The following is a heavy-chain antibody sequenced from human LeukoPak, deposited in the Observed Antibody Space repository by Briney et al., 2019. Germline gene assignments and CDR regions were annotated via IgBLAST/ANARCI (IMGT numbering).Heavy chain of an antibody. J-gene: IGHJ3*02. V-gene: IGHV2-70*04. CDR3: ARSGPDALYCSGGSCYSIAFDI. Sequence: SGTALVKPTQTLTLACTFSGFDLSTSGMRVSWIRQPPGKALEGLARIDWDDDKFYSTSLKTRLTISKDTSKNQVVLTMTNMDPVDTATYYCARSGPDALYCSGGSCYSIAFDIWGQGTMVTVSS. CDR2: IDWDDDK. CDR1: GFDLSTSGMR. D-gene: IGHD2-15*01.